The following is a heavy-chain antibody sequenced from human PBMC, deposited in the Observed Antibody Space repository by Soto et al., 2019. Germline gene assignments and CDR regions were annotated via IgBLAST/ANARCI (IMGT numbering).Heavy chain of an antibody. Sequence: SETLSLTCAVYGGSFSGYYWSWVRQPPGKGLEWIGEINHSGSTNYNPSLKSRVTISVDTSKNQFSLKLSSVTAADTAVYYCARGPMITFGGVIDYYFDYWGQGTLVTVSS. CDR1: GGSFSGYY. CDR2: INHSGST. J-gene: IGHJ4*02. D-gene: IGHD3-16*02. CDR3: ARGPMITFGGVIDYYFDY. V-gene: IGHV4-34*01.